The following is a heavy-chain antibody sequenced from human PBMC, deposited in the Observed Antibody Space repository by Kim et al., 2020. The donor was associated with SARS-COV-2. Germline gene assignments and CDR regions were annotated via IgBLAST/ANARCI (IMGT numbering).Heavy chain of an antibody. V-gene: IGHV3-23*01. CDR3: AKEPQKSSWYYFDY. J-gene: IGHJ4*02. Sequence: HSVKGRFTISRDDSKNTFYLQMSSLRAEDTAVYYCAKEPQKSSWYYFDYWGQGALVTVSS. D-gene: IGHD6-13*01.